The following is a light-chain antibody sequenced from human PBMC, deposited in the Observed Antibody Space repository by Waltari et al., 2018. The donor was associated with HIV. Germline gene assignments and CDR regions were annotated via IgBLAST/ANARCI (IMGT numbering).Light chain of an antibody. Sequence: DIQMTQSPSSLSASVGDRVTITCRASQGVSSWVAWYQHKPDKAPKALIYAATSLQSGVPSRFSGSGSGTIFTLIIKNLQPEDFATYYCQQYKTFPVTFGGGTKVDLK. CDR1: QGVSSW. CDR2: AAT. CDR3: QQYKTFPVT. V-gene: IGKV1D-16*01. J-gene: IGKJ4*01.